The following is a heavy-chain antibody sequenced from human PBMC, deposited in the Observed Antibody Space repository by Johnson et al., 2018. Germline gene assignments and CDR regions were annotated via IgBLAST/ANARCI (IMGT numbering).Heavy chain of an antibody. CDR1: GFTFSSYG. CDR3: SKGDPVTSGYSTPSDAFDI. V-gene: IGHV3-30*18. D-gene: IGHD6-13*01. Sequence: QLVESGGGVVQPGRSLRLSCAASGFTFSSYGMHWVRQAPGKGLEWVAGISYDGSHKYYADSVKGRSTISRDNSKNTLYLKMNSLRAEDTAVYYRSKGDPVTSGYSTPSDAFDIGGQGTMVTVSS. J-gene: IGHJ3*02. CDR2: ISYDGSHK.